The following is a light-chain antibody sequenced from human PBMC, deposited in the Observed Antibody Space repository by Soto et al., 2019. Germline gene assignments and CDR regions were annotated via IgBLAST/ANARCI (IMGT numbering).Light chain of an antibody. CDR2: GAS. Sequence: VVLTQSPATLSLSPGERATLSCRASQSVSNNYLAWYQQKPGQAPRLLIYGASSRATGIPDRFSGSGSGTDLTLTISRLEPEDFAVYYCQQYGSSPWTFGQGTKVDI. J-gene: IGKJ1*01. CDR3: QQYGSSPWT. V-gene: IGKV3-20*01. CDR1: QSVSNNY.